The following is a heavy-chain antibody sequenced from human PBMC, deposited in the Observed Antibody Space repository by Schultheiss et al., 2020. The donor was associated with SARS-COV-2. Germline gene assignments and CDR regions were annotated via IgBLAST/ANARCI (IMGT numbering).Heavy chain of an antibody. D-gene: IGHD6-25*01. Sequence: SETLSLTCTVSGGSISSSSYYWGWIRQPPGKGLEWIGYIYYSGSTNYNPSLKSRVTISVDTSKNQFSLKLSSVTAADTAVYYCAKVYSSGGGWDAFDIWGQGTMVTVSS. CDR2: IYYSGST. CDR1: GGSISSSSYY. CDR3: AKVYSSGGGWDAFDI. V-gene: IGHV4-61*05. J-gene: IGHJ3*02.